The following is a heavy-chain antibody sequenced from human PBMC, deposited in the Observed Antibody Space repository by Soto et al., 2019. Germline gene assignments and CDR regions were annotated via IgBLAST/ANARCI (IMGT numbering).Heavy chain of an antibody. J-gene: IGHJ6*02. CDR2: IYYSGSA. V-gene: IGHV4-61*01. D-gene: IGHD3-10*01. CDR1: GDSVTSVSDY. CDR3: ARGVGFGYYYYHMDL. Sequence: KTWETLSLTCTVSGDSVTSVSDYWSWIRQPPGKGLEWIGYIYYSGSADYTPSLGSRVTISIDTSKNQFSLKLTSVTAADTAVYYCARGVGFGYYYYHMDLWGQGTTVTVSS.